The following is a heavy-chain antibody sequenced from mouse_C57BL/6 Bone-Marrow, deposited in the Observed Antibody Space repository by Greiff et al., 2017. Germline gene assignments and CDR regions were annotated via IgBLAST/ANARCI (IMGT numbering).Heavy chain of an antibody. D-gene: IGHD2-4*01. Sequence: VQLQQSGAELARPGASVKLSCKASGYTFTSYGISWVKQRTGQGLEWIGEIYPRSGNTYYNEKFKGKDTLTADKSSSTAYMELRSLTSEDSAAFFCAKGIYYEFPWFAYWGQGTLVTVSA. J-gene: IGHJ3*01. CDR2: IYPRSGNT. V-gene: IGHV1-81*01. CDR3: AKGIYYEFPWFAY. CDR1: GYTFTSYG.